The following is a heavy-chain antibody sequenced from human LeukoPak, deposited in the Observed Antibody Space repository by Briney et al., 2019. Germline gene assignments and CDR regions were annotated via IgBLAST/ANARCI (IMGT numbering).Heavy chain of an antibody. Sequence: SETLSLTCTVSGGSISSYYWSWIRQPPGKGLEWIGRLYSSGSTNYNPSPKSRVTISLDKSNKQFFLKLSSVTAADTAVYYCARDQGAYSRIDYWGQGTLVTVSS. V-gene: IGHV4-4*07. CDR2: LYSSGST. J-gene: IGHJ4*02. CDR1: GGSISSYY. CDR3: ARDQGAYSRIDY. D-gene: IGHD5-18*01.